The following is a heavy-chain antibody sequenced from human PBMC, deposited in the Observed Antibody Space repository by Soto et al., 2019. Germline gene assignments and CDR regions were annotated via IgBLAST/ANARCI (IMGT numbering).Heavy chain of an antibody. D-gene: IGHD2-21*02. CDR1: GESISIRSYC. Sequence: ESLAVSCVVYGESISIRSYCWGWIRQPPGKGLEWIGSIYYSGRTYYNPSFKSRVTISIDTSKNQFSLNLSSVTATDTAVYYCARQETTVVTQAYFDLWGQGALVTVSS. CDR2: IYYSGRT. CDR3: ARQETTVVTQAYFDL. V-gene: IGHV4-39*01. J-gene: IGHJ4*01.